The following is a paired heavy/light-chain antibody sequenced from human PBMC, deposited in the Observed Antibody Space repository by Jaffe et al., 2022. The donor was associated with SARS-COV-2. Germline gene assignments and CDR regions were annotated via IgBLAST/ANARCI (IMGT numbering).Light chain of an antibody. V-gene: IGKV1-39*01. CDR3: QQTYGFPRT. Sequence: DIQMTQSPSSLSASVGDRVTLTCRASQSISRYLNWYLQKPGRAPELLIYGAASLQSGVPSRFSGSGSGTDFTLTITSLQPEDFATYYCQQTYGFPRTFGQGTKVEVK. J-gene: IGKJ1*01. CDR2: GAA. CDR1: QSISRY.
Heavy chain of an antibody. CDR3: ARGAPRGGWQDAFDI. CDR1: GGSVDSGNDY. Sequence: QVQLQESGLGLLRPSETLSLTCAVSGGSVDSGNDYWTWIRQPPGKEPEWIGYIFYRGATKYNPSLKSRLTISADTSKNHFSLKLGSVTAADTAVYYCARGAPRGGWQDAFDIWGRGTMVTVSS. CDR2: IFYRGAT. V-gene: IGHV4-61*03. D-gene: IGHD6-19*01. J-gene: IGHJ3*02.